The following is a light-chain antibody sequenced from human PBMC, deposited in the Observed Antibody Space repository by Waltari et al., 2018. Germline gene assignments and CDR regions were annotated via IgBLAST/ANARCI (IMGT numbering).Light chain of an antibody. V-gene: IGKV2-28*01. CDR1: QSLLHSNGYNY. CDR2: LGS. Sequence: DIVMTQSPLSLPVTPGEPASFSCRSSQSLLHSNGYNYLDWYLQKPGQSPQLLIYLGSSRACGVPDRFSGSGSGTDFTLKISRVEAEDVGVYYCMQALQSPTFGQGTKLEIK. CDR3: MQALQSPT. J-gene: IGKJ2*01.